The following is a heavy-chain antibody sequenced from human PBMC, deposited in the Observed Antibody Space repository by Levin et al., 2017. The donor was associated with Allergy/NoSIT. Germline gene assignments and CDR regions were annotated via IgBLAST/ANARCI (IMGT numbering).Heavy chain of an antibody. V-gene: IGHV3-11*01. D-gene: IGHD5-12*01. CDR1: GFTFSDYY. CDR3: ARLIVATMAGFDY. Sequence: GGSLRLSCAASGFTFSDYYLTWIRQAPGKGLEWVSYISSSGRTMYYADSVKGRFTISRDNAKNSLYLQMNSLRAEDTAVYYCARLIVATMAGFDYWGQGTLVTVSS. CDR2: ISSSGRTM. J-gene: IGHJ4*02.